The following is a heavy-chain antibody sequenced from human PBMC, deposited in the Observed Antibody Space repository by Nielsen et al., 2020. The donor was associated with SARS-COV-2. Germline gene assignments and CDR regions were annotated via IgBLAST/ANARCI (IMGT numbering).Heavy chain of an antibody. CDR3: ARGGSSGWDWYFDL. D-gene: IGHD6-19*01. CDR1: GFTFSSYA. V-gene: IGHV3-30*04. Sequence: GESLKISCAASGFTFSSYAMHWVRQAPGKGLEWVAVISYDGSNKYYADSVKGRFTISRDNAKNSLYLQMNSLRAEDTAVYYCARGGSSGWDWYFDLWGRGTLVTVSS. CDR2: ISYDGSNK. J-gene: IGHJ2*01.